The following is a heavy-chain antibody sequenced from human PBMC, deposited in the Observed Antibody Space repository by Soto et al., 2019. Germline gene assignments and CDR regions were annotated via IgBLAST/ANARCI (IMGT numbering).Heavy chain of an antibody. CDR2: IYWDDDE. D-gene: IGHD3-10*01. CDR1: GFSLTTAGVG. V-gene: IGHV2-5*02. Sequence: QINLKESGPTLVNPTQTPTLTCSFSGFSLTTAGVGVAWVRQSPGEALEWLALIYWDDDERYSPSLKTRLTITKDTSKNQVVLKMTNMAPVDTATYYCAHSRNLITEDAQVGDFDYWGQGTLVTVSS. CDR3: AHSRNLITEDAQVGDFDY. J-gene: IGHJ4*02.